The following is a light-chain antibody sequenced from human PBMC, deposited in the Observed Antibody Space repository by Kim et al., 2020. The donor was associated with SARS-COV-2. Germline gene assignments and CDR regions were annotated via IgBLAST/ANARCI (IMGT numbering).Light chain of an antibody. CDR3: QQRSNWPPYT. V-gene: IGKV3-11*01. CDR2: DAS. Sequence: LSPGERATLSCRASQSVSSYLAWYQQKPGQPPPRLIYDASNRATGIPARFSGSGSGTDFTPPISSLEPEDVAVYYCQQRSNWPPYTFGQGTKLEI. J-gene: IGKJ2*01. CDR1: QSVSSY.